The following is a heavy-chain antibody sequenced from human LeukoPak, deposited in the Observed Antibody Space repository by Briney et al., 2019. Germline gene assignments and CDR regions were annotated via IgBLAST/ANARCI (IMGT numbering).Heavy chain of an antibody. J-gene: IGHJ4*02. CDR1: GFTFSSYW. CDR2: INSDGSST. CDR3: ARDGDTNYFDY. Sequence: GGSLRLSCAASGFTFSSYWMHWVRHAAGKGLVWVARINSDGSSTSYADSVKGRFTISRDNAKNTLYLQMNSLRAEDTAVYYCARDGDTNYFDYWGQGTLVTVSS. V-gene: IGHV3-74*01. D-gene: IGHD5-18*01.